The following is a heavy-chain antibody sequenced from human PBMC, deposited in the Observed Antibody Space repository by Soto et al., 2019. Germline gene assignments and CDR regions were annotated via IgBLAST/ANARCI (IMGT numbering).Heavy chain of an antibody. CDR1: GDSIISSDFY. D-gene: IGHD3-3*02. V-gene: IGHV4-39*01. CDR2: IFYLGSS. Sequence: SETLSLTCTVSGDSIISSDFYWGWVRQPPGKGLEWIGSIFYLGSSYYNPSLKSRVTMSVDTSKNQFSLRLRSVTAADSALYFCARHSLALRKNNWFDPWGQGIMVTVSS. CDR3: ARHSLALRKNNWFDP. J-gene: IGHJ5*02.